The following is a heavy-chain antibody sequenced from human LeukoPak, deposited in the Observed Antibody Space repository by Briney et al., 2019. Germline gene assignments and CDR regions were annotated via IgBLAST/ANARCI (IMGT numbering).Heavy chain of an antibody. V-gene: IGHV4-38-2*02. CDR1: GYSISSGYY. J-gene: IGHJ6*03. CDR2: INHSGST. Sequence: SETLSLTCTVSGYSISSGYYWSWIRQPPGKGLEWIGEINHSGSTNYNPSLKSRVTISVDTSKNQFSLKLSSVTAADTAVYYCARGPAAALYYYYYYMDVWGKGTTVTVSS. CDR3: ARGPAAALYYYYYYMDV. D-gene: IGHD6-13*01.